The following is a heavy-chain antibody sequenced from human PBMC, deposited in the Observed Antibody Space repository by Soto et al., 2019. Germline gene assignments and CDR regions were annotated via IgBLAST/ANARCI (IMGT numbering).Heavy chain of an antibody. CDR1: GYSFTSYW. CDR2: IYPGDSDT. V-gene: IGHV5-51*01. J-gene: IGHJ4*02. Sequence: KVSCKGSGYSFTSYWIGWVRQMPGKGLEWMGIIYPGDSDTRYSPSFQGQVTISADKSISTAYLQWSSLKASDTAMYYCARHRDTAMGTVDYWGQGTLVTVSS. CDR3: ARHRDTAMGTVDY. D-gene: IGHD5-18*01.